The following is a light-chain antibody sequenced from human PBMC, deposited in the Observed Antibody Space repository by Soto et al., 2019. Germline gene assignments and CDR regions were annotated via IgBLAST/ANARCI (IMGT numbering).Light chain of an antibody. CDR1: QTVRNNY. CDR2: GAS. V-gene: IGKV3-20*01. CDR3: QQYGMT. J-gene: IGKJ1*01. Sequence: FVLPQSPGTLSLSPGERATLSCRASQTVRNNYLAWYQQKPGQAPRFLINGASSRATGIPDRFSGSGSGTDFTLTISRVEPEDFAVYYCQQYGMTFGQGTKVDIK.